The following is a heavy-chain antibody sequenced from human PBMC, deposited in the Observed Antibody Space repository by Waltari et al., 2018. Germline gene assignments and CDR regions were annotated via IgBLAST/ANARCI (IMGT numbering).Heavy chain of an antibody. D-gene: IGHD5-18*01. J-gene: IGHJ4*02. CDR1: GLTVSRNS. CDR2: IYSGGNT. Sequence: EVQLVESGGGLIQPGGSLSLSCEASGLTVSRNSMSWVRQAPGKGLEWLSAIYSGGNTFYADSVKGRFNISIDNSKNTLYLQMNSLRVDDTAVYYCARDHSYGQFMRFDFWGQGTVVTVSS. CDR3: ARDHSYGQFMRFDF. V-gene: IGHV3-53*01.